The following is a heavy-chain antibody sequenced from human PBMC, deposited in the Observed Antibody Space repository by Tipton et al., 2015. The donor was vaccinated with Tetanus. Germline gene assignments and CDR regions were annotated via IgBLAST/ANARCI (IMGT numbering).Heavy chain of an antibody. D-gene: IGHD2-15*01. J-gene: IGHJ5*01. V-gene: IGHV1-2*02. CDR3: VRPDRYCSGGSCYLALDS. CDR2: INPNRGGT. Sequence: QLVQSGAEVKRPGASVRVSCKASGYTFTGNYIHWVRRAPGQGLEWMGWINPNRGGTFYAQKFHGSVTMTSDTSSSTVYMELSRLRSDDTAVYYCVRPDRYCSGGSCYLALDSWGQGTLITISS. CDR1: GYTFTGNY.